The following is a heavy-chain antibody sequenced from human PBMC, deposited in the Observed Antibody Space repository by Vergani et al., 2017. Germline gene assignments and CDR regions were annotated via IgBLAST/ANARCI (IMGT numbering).Heavy chain of an antibody. V-gene: IGHV5-51*01. Sequence: EVQLVQSGAEVKKPGESLKISCQISGYSFTNYWIGWVRQMPGKGLEWMGIIHPADSDTRYSPSFQGQVTISVDKSISTAYLQRSSRRAADSAMYYCARLYGRDSSGSKYVDYWLQGTLVTVSS. CDR2: IHPADSDT. J-gene: IGHJ4*02. CDR1: GYSFTNYW. CDR3: ARLYGRDSSGSKYVDY. D-gene: IGHD3-22*01.